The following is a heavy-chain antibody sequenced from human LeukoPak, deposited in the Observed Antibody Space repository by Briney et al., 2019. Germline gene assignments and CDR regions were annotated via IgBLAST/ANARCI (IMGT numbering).Heavy chain of an antibody. CDR2: IYYSGST. V-gene: IGHV4-59*08. Sequence: SETLSLTCTVSGGSISSYYWSWIRQPPGKGLEWIGYIYYSGSTNYNPSLKSRVTISVDTSKNQFSLKLSSVTAADTAVYYCAGPKTTTFDYWGQGTLVTVSS. CDR3: AGPKTTTFDY. J-gene: IGHJ4*02. CDR1: GGSISSYY. D-gene: IGHD1-7*01.